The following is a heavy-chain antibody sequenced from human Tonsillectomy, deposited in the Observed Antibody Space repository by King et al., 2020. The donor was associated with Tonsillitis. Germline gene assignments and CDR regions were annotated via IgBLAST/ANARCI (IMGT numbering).Heavy chain of an antibody. V-gene: IGHV3-7*03. CDR2: IKQDGSEK. D-gene: IGHD4-17*01. J-gene: IGHJ4*02. CDR1: GFTFSSHW. Sequence: VQLVESGGGLVQPGGSLRLSCVASGFTFSSHWMSWVRQAPGKGLEWVANIKQDGSEKYYVDSVKGRYTISRDNAKNSLYLQVNSLRAEDTAVYYCARDGSNGDSALWRPSDYWGQGTLVTVSS. CDR3: ARDGSNGDSALWRPSDY.